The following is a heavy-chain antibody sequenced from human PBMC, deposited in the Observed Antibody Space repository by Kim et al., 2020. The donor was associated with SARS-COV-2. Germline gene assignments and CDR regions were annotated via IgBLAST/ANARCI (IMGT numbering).Heavy chain of an antibody. J-gene: IGHJ5*02. D-gene: IGHD2-15*01. Sequence: SETLSLTCTVSGGSISSSSYYWGWIRQPPGKGLEWIGSIYYSGSTYYNPSLKSRVTISVDTSKNQFSLKLSSVTAADTAVYYCARPVVAANNWFDPWGQG. CDR2: IYYSGST. V-gene: IGHV4-39*01. CDR1: GGSISSSSYY. CDR3: ARPVVAANNWFDP.